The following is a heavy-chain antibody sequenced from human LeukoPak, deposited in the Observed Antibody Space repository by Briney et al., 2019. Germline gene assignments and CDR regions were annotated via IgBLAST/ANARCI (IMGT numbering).Heavy chain of an antibody. CDR3: ARDRGGTGDFDY. V-gene: IGHV1-3*01. Sequence: GASVKVSCKASGYTFTSYTMHWVRRAPGQRFEWMGWINAGNGDTKYSQKFQGRVTIARDTSASTAYMEPSSLRSEDTAIYYCARDRGGTGDFDYWGQGTLVTVSS. J-gene: IGHJ4*02. CDR2: INAGNGDT. D-gene: IGHD1-1*01. CDR1: GYTFTSYT.